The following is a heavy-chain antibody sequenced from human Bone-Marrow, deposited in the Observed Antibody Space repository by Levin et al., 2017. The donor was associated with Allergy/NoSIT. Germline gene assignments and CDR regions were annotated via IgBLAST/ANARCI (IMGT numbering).Heavy chain of an antibody. J-gene: IGHJ6*02. Sequence: ASVKVSCKASGYSFASYEINWVRQVPGQGPEWLGWINPKLGTTGYAQNLQVRVTMTRNISINTAYLDLSSLRFDELALYYCARAGGSGPIGHYYGMDVWGQGTTVAVSS. D-gene: IGHD3-10*01. CDR2: INPKLGTT. CDR1: GYSFASYE. CDR3: ARAGGSGPIGHYYGMDV. V-gene: IGHV1-8*01.